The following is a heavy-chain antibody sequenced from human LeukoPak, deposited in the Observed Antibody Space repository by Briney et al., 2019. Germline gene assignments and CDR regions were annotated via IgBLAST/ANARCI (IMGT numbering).Heavy chain of an antibody. J-gene: IGHJ4*02. V-gene: IGHV7-4-1*02. Sequence: ASVKGSCKASGYTFTSYYMHRVRQAPGQGLEWMGWINTNTGNPTYAQGFTGRFVFSLDTSVSTAYLQISSLKAEDTAVYYCARVSLGGGYYCSSTSCFLFDYWGQGTLVTVSS. D-gene: IGHD2-2*01. CDR3: ARVSLGGGYYCSSTSCFLFDY. CDR1: GYTFTSYY. CDR2: INTNTGNP.